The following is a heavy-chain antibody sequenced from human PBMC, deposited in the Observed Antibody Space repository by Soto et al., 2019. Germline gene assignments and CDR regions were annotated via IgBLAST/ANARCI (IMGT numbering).Heavy chain of an antibody. CDR3: ARALNYDILTGPPPYYYYYYMDV. D-gene: IGHD3-9*01. J-gene: IGHJ6*03. V-gene: IGHV6-1*01. CDR1: GDSVSSNSAA. Sequence: PSQTLSLTCAISGDSVSSNSAAWNWIRQSPSRGLEWLGRTYYRSKWYNDYAVSVKSRITINPDTSKNQFSLQLNSVTPEDTAVYYCARALNYDILTGPPPYYYYYYMDVWGKGTTVTVSS. CDR2: TYYRSKWYN.